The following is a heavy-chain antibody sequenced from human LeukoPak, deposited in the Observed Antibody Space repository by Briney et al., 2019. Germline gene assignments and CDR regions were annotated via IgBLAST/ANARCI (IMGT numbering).Heavy chain of an antibody. V-gene: IGHV3-23*01. CDR2: ISGRDSST. J-gene: IGHJ5*02. CDR3: ATSGGTYWS. Sequence: GGSLRLSCAASGFTFSSYAMSWVRQAPGKGLEWVSGISGRDSSTYYADSVEGRFTISRETSKNTLYLQMNSLRAEDTAVYYCATSGGTYWSWGQGTLVTVSS. D-gene: IGHD1-26*01. CDR1: GFTFSSYA.